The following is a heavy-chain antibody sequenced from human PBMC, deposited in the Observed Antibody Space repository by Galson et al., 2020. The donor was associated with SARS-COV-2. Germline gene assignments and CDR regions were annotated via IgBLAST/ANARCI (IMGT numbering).Heavy chain of an antibody. CDR3: AKDYYGSGSDLRDYYYGMDV. D-gene: IGHD3-10*01. CDR1: GFTFDDYA. V-gene: IGHV3-9*01. CDR2: ISWNSGSI. J-gene: IGHJ6*02. Sequence: SLKISCAASGFTFDDYAMHWVRQAPGKGLEWVSGISWNSGSIGYADSVKGRFTISRDNAKNSLYLQMNSLRAEDTALYYCAKDYYGSGSDLRDYYYGMDVWGQGTTVTVSS.